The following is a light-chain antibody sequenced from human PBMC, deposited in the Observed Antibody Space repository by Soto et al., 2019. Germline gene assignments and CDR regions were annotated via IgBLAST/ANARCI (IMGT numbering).Light chain of an antibody. CDR1: SSDVGDYNY. J-gene: IGLJ1*01. CDR3: SSYAGRLYV. Sequence: QSALTQPPSASGSPGQSVTISCTGTSSDVGDYNYVSWYQQHPGKAPKLMIYEVSKRPSGVPDRFSGSKSGNTASLTVSGLQAEDEADYYCSSYAGRLYVFGTGTKVTVL. V-gene: IGLV2-8*01. CDR2: EVS.